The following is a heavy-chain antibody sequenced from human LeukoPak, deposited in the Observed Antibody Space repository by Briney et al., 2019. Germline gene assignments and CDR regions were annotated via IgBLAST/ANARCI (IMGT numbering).Heavy chain of an antibody. CDR3: AKDPSVVPAANWFDP. CDR1: GFTFSSYA. J-gene: IGHJ5*02. V-gene: IGHV3-23*01. CDR2: ISGSGGST. D-gene: IGHD2-2*01. Sequence: GGSLRLSCAASGFTFSSYAMSWVRQAPGKGLEWVSAISGSGGSTYYADSVKGRLTISRDNSKNTLYLQMNSLRAEDTAVYYCAKDPSVVPAANWFDPWGQGTLVTVSS.